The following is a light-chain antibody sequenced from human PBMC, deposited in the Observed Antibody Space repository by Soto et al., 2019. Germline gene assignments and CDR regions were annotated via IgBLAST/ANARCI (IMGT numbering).Light chain of an antibody. CDR3: NSYTTSSTSV. CDR2: DVT. Sequence: QSVLTQPSSVSAAPGQSTTISCTGTSSDVGIYNFVSLYQQYPGKDPKLMIYDVTNRPSGVSDRFSGSKSGNTASLTISGLQAEDEANYYCNSYTTSSTSVFGGGTKVTVL. J-gene: IGLJ3*02. CDR1: SSDVGIYNF. V-gene: IGLV2-14*03.